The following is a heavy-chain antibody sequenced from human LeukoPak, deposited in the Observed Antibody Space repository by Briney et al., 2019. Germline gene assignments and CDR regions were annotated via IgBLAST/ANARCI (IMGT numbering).Heavy chain of an antibody. CDR2: IYPDESNI. CDR3: ARPPSRGYSSSFEY. CDR1: GYSFPTYW. V-gene: IGHV5-51*01. D-gene: IGHD2-2*03. J-gene: IGHJ4*02. Sequence: GKSLKISCKGSGYSFPTYWIAWVRQMPGKGLEWMGIIYPDESNIRYSPSFQGQVAISADKSISTAYLQWSSLKASDTAMYYCARPPSRGYSSSFEYWGQGTLVTVSS.